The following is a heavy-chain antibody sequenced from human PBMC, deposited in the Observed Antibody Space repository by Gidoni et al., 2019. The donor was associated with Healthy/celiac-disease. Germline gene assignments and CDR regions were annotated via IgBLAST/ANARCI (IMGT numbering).Heavy chain of an antibody. CDR1: GFSPRTRGVG. V-gene: IGHV2-5*01. J-gene: IGHJ5*02. D-gene: IGHD3-10*01. CDR3: APMIITMVRGVIEGDWFDP. CDR2: IYWNDDK. Sequence: QITLTESGPTLVKLTQNLTLTCPSSGFSPRTRGVGVGWIRQPPGKALEWLALIYWNDDKRYSPSLKSRLTITKDTSKNQVVLTMTNMDPVDTATYYCAPMIITMVRGVIEGDWFDPWGQGTLVTVSS.